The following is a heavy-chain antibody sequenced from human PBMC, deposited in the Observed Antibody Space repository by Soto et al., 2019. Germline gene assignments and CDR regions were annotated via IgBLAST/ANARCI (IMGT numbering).Heavy chain of an antibody. CDR3: ASQRTYDFLSGYYSAFDI. V-gene: IGHV4-59*01. D-gene: IGHD3-3*01. CDR2: IYYSGST. Sequence: TSETLSLTCTVSGGSISSYYWSWIRQPPGKGLEWIGYIYYSGSTNYNPSLKSRVTISVDTSKNQFSLKLSSVTAADTAMYYCASQRTYDFLSGYYSAFDIWGQGTMVTVSS. J-gene: IGHJ3*02. CDR1: GGSISSYY.